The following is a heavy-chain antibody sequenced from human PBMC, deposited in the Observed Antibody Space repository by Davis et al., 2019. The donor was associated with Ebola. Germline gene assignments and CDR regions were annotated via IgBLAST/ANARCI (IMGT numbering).Heavy chain of an antibody. CDR1: GYTFTSYA. D-gene: IGHD1-26*01. J-gene: IGHJ6*02. CDR2: ISAYNGNT. V-gene: IGHV1-18*01. Sequence: ASVKVSCKASGYTFTSYAMNWVRQAPGQGLEWMGWISAYNGNTNYAQKLQGRVTMTTDTSTSTAYMELRSLRSDDTAVYYCARSRGSYYVYYYGMDVWGQGTTVTVSS. CDR3: ARSRGSYYVYYYGMDV.